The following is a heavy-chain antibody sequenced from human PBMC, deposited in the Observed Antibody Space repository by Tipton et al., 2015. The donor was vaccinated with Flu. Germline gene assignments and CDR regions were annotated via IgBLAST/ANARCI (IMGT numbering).Heavy chain of an antibody. CDR1: GFTFISYG. Sequence: SLRLSCAASGFTFISYGMHWVRQAPGKGLEGVAVIWYDGSNKYYADSVKGRFTISRDNSKNTVYLQMNSLRAEDTGVYYCAKDALSGSYHQDYWGQGTLVTVSS. CDR2: IWYDGSNK. V-gene: IGHV3-33*06. D-gene: IGHD1-26*01. CDR3: AKDALSGSYHQDY. J-gene: IGHJ4*02.